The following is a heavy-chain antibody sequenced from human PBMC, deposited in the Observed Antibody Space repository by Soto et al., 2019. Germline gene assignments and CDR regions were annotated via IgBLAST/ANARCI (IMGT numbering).Heavy chain of an antibody. J-gene: IGHJ4*02. CDR1: GYSFTSYW. D-gene: IGHD3-10*01. CDR3: ARPMIRGVLTTNFDS. CDR2: IYPGDSDT. Sequence: EVQLVQSGAEVKKPGESLKISCKTSGYSFTSYWIGWVRQMPGKGLEWMGIIYPGDSDTRYSPSFKGQVTISADKSISTAYLQWGSLKASDTAMYYCARPMIRGVLTTNFDSWGQGTLVTVSS. V-gene: IGHV5-51*03.